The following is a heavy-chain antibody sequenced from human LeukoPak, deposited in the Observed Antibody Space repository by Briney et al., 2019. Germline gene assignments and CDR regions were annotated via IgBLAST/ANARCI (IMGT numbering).Heavy chain of an antibody. D-gene: IGHD1-26*01. CDR3: ARVASSGSYN. J-gene: IGHJ4*02. CDR2: ISSSGSTI. Sequence: GGSLRLSCAASGFTFSSYGMHWVRQAPGKGLEWVSYISSSGSTIYYADSVKGRFTISRDNAKNSLYLQMNSLRAEDTAVYYCARVASSGSYNWGQGTLVTVSS. CDR1: GFTFSSYG. V-gene: IGHV3-48*04.